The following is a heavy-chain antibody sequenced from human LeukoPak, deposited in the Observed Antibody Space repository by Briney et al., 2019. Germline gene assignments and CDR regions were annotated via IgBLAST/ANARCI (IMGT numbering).Heavy chain of an antibody. CDR2: ISSDGSNK. CDR1: GFTFSSYS. D-gene: IGHD3-22*01. CDR3: ARGLAYYYDSSAYFLDY. V-gene: IGHV3-30*03. J-gene: IGHJ4*02. Sequence: AGGSLRLSCAASGFTFSSYSMNWVRQAPGKGLEWVAVISSDGSNKYYADSVMGRFTISRDNSKNTLYLQMSSLRPEDTAVYYCARGLAYYYDSSAYFLDYWGQGTLVTVSS.